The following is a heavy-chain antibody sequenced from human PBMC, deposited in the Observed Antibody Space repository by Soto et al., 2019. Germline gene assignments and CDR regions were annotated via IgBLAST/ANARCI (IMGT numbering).Heavy chain of an antibody. J-gene: IGHJ6*03. CDR3: ARDCGEGNSPYTTYNYRVV. Sequence: PGGSLRLSCAASGFTFSSYWMSWVRQAPGKGLEWVANIKQDGSEKYYVDSVKGRFTISRDNAKNSLYLQMNSLRAEDTAVYYCARDCGEGNSPYTTYNYRVVGDKGPTVTVS. D-gene: IGHD2-21*01. CDR2: IKQDGSEK. V-gene: IGHV3-7*01. CDR1: GFTFSSYW.